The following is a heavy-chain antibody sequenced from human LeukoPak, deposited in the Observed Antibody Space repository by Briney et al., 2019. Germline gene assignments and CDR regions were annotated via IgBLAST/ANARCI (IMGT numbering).Heavy chain of an antibody. CDR2: INSDGSST. CDR3: TILGRYCSGGSCHDY. D-gene: IGHD2-15*01. CDR1: GFTFSSFW. V-gene: IGHV3-74*01. J-gene: IGHJ4*02. Sequence: GGSLRLSCAPSGFTFSSFWVHWVRQAPGKGLVWISRINSDGSSTSYADSVKGRFTISRDNAKNTLYLQMNSLRAEDTAVYYCTILGRYCSGGSCHDYWGQGTLVTVSS.